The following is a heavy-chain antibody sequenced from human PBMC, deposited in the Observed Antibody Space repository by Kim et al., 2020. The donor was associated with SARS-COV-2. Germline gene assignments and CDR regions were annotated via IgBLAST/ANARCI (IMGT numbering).Heavy chain of an antibody. Sequence: NPHLKGRVTISVETSKNQFSLKLSSVTAADTAVYYCARQHVGYSSLLFDPWGQGTLVTVSS. V-gene: IGHV4-59*08. J-gene: IGHJ5*02. D-gene: IGHD6-13*01. CDR3: ARQHVGYSSLLFDP.